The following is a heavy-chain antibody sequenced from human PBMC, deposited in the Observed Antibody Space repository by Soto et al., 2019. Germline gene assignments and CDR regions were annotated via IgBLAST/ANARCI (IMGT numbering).Heavy chain of an antibody. CDR3: ARDRKLELPGNYYYYGMDV. D-gene: IGHD1-7*01. CDR2: ISSSGTV. CDR1: GGSIRDYF. J-gene: IGHJ6*02. V-gene: IGHV4-59*01. Sequence: SEALSLTCSVSGGSIRDYFWTWIRQSPGRGLDWIGYISSSGTVKYNSSLKSRVTISLDRSRNQFSLKLSSVTVADTAVYFCARDRKLELPGNYYYYGMDVWGQGTTVTVSS.